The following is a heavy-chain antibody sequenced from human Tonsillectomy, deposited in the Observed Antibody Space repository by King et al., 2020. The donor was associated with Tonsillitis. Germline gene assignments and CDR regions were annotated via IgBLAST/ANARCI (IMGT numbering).Heavy chain of an antibody. CDR1: GYSISSGYY. D-gene: IGHD5-18*01. Sequence: QLQESGPGLVKPSETLSLTCAVSGYSISSGYYWGWIRQPPGKGLEWIGSIYHSGSTYYNPSLKSRVTISVDTSKNLFSLKLSSVTAADTAVYYCARVGRYGDYFYYGMDVWGQGTTVTVSS. J-gene: IGHJ6*02. V-gene: IGHV4-38-2*01. CDR3: ARVGRYGDYFYYGMDV. CDR2: IYHSGST.